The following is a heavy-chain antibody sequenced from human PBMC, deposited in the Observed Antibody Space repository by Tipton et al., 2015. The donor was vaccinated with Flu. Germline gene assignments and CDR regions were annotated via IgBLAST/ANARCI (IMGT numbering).Heavy chain of an antibody. V-gene: IGHV4-59*08. Sequence: TLSLTCTVSGGSISSYYWSWIRQPPGKGLEWIGNVFHGGSINYNPSLKSRVTISVDTSKNQFSLKLSSVTAADTAVYYCARHPGAGYFDPWGQGTLVTVSS. CDR1: GGSISSYY. J-gene: IGHJ5*02. D-gene: IGHD3-9*01. CDR2: VFHGGSI. CDR3: ARHPGAGYFDP.